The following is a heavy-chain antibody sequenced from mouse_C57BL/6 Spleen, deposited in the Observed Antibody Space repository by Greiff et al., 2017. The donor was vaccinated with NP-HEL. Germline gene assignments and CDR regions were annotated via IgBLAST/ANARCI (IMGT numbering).Heavy chain of an antibody. J-gene: IGHJ4*01. CDR3: ARSGYYDLRADGGILGAMDY. Sequence: QVQLQQSGAELVKPGASVKISCKASGYAFSSYWMNWVKQRPGKGLEWIGQLYPGDGDTNYNGKFKGKATLTADKSSSTAYMQLSSLPSEDSAVYFCARSGYYDLRADGGILGAMDYWGQGTSVTVSS. D-gene: IGHD2-4*01. V-gene: IGHV1-80*01. CDR1: GYAFSSYW. CDR2: LYPGDGDT.